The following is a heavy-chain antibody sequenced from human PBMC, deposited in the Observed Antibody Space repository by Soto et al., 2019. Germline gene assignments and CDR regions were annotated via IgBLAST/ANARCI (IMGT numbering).Heavy chain of an antibody. CDR3: ARDPGIAAAGWFDP. CDR1: GGSVSSGSYY. CDR2: IYYSGST. V-gene: IGHV4-61*01. J-gene: IGHJ5*02. D-gene: IGHD6-13*01. Sequence: SETLSLTCTVSGGSVSSGSYYWSWIRQPPGKGLEWIGYIYYSGSTNYNPSLKSRVTISVDTSKNQFSLKLSSVTAADTAVYYCARDPGIAAAGWFDPWGQGTLVTVSS.